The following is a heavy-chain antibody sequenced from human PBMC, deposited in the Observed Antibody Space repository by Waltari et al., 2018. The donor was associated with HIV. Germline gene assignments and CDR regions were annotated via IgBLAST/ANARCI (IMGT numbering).Heavy chain of an antibody. CDR1: GFTFTSSA. Sequence: QMQRVQAGPEVKKPGTSVKFSCKASGFTFTSSAVRGVRRARGQRLEWRGWIVVGSGNTNYAQKFQERVTITRDMSTSTAYMELSSLRSEDTAVYYCAAAESSGGSDYWGQGTLVTVSS. CDR2: IVVGSGNT. J-gene: IGHJ4*02. V-gene: IGHV1-58*01. CDR3: AAAESSGGSDY. D-gene: IGHD2-15*01.